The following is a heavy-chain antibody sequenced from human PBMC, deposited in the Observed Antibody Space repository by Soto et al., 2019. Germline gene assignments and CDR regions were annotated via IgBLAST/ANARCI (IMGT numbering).Heavy chain of an antibody. J-gene: IGHJ4*02. CDR1: GESISSGGYY. CDR3: AIASSSSSAADY. D-gene: IGHD6-6*01. CDR2: IYDTESA. V-gene: IGHV4-31*03. Sequence: QVQLQESGPGLVKPSQTLSLTCNVSGESISSGGYYWSWIRHHPGKGLEWIGYIYDTESAYYNPSLKSRVTISMDTSKNQFAMRLSSVTAADTAVYYCAIASSSSSAADYWVQGILATVSS.